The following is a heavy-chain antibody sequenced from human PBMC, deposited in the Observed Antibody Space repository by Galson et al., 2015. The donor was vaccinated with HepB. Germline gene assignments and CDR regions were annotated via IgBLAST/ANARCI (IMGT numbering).Heavy chain of an antibody. Sequence: SVKVSCKASGGTFSNYAISWVRQAPGQGLEWMGGIIPIFGTANYAQKFQGRVTVTADESTSTAYMELSSLRSEDTAVYYCASGPVLRYFDWLPPGYYYGMDVLGQGTTVTVSS. CDR2: IIPIFGTA. CDR1: GGTFSNYA. CDR3: ASGPVLRYFDWLPPGYYYGMDV. D-gene: IGHD3-9*01. V-gene: IGHV1-69*13. J-gene: IGHJ6*02.